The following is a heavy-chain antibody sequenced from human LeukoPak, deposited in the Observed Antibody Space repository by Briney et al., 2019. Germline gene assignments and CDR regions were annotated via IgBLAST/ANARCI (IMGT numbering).Heavy chain of an antibody. CDR3: ARDQVDFAAPRVYYYGMDV. CDR1: GFTFNNAW. Sequence: GGSLRLSCAVSGFTFNNAWMSWVRQAPGKGLEWVAVISYDGSNKYYADSVKGRFTISRDNSKNTLYLQMNSLRAEDTAVYYCARDQVDFAAPRVYYYGMDVWGQGTTVTVSS. D-gene: IGHD3-3*01. J-gene: IGHJ6*02. V-gene: IGHV3-30-3*01. CDR2: ISYDGSNK.